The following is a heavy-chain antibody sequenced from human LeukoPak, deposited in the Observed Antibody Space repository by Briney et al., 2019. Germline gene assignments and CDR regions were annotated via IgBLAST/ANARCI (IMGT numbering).Heavy chain of an antibody. J-gene: IGHJ4*02. V-gene: IGHV5-10-1*01. CDR2: IDPSDSYI. CDR1: GYTFTTYW. CDR3: ARHLFSSSPSDY. Sequence: GESLRISCKGSGYTFTTYWISWVRQMPGKGLEWMGRIDPSDSYINYSPSLQGHVTISTDKSVSTVYLQWSSLQASDTAMYYCARHLFSSSPSDYWGQGTLVTVSS. D-gene: IGHD6-13*01.